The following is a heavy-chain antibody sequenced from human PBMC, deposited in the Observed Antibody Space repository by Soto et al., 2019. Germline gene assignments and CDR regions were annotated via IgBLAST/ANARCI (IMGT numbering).Heavy chain of an antibody. J-gene: IGHJ4*02. CDR3: ARDHPHSYGVYYFDY. CDR1: GGSISNYY. V-gene: IGHV4-59*01. CDR2: IYSSGST. Sequence: SETLSLTCTVSGGSISNYYWNWIRQSPGKGLEWIGYIYSSGSTHYNPSLQNRVTISIDTSKNQVSLKVNSVTAADTAVYYCARDHPHSYGVYYFDYWGQGTQVTVS. D-gene: IGHD5-18*01.